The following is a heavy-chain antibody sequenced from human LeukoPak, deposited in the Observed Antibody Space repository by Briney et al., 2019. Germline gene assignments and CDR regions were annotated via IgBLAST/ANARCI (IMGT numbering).Heavy chain of an antibody. Sequence: GASVKVSCKXSGYTFTSYGISWVRQSPGQGLEWMGWISVYNGNTNYAQKLQGRVTMTTDTSTSTAYMELRSLRSDDTAVYYCASHIAVAGGAYDYWGQGTLVTVSS. V-gene: IGHV1-18*01. CDR1: GYTFTSYG. J-gene: IGHJ4*02. CDR2: ISVYNGNT. CDR3: ASHIAVAGGAYDY. D-gene: IGHD6-19*01.